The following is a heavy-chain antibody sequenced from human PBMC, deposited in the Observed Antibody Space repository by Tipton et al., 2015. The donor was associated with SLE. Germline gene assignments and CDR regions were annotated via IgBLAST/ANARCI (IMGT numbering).Heavy chain of an antibody. CDR2: IHHSGST. D-gene: IGHD6-19*01. J-gene: IGHJ3*02. CDR1: GGSFSGYY. CDR3: ARDRVPYSSGCFDI. V-gene: IGHV4-34*01. Sequence: TLSLTCAVYGGSFSGYYWTWIRQPPGKGLEWIGEIHHSGSTNYNPSLKSRVTISVDTSKNQFSLKLSSVTAADTAVYYCARDRVPYSSGCFDIWGQGTMVTVSS.